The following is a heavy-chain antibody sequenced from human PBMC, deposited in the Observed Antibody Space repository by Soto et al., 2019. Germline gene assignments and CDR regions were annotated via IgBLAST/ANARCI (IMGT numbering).Heavy chain of an antibody. CDR1: GYTFTSYG. CDR3: ARAPFLGYCSSTSCSGYNWFDP. J-gene: IGHJ5*02. Sequence: GASVKVSCKASGYTFTSYGISWVRQAPGQGLEWMGWISAYNGNTNYAQKLQGRVTMTTDTSTSTAYMELRSLRSDDTAVYYCARAPFLGYCSSTSCSGYNWFDPWGQGTLVTVSS. V-gene: IGHV1-18*01. D-gene: IGHD2-2*01. CDR2: ISAYNGNT.